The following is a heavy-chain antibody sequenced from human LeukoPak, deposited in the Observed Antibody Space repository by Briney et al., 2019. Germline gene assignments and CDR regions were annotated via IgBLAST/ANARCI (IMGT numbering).Heavy chain of an antibody. CDR3: ARDLKVAGRHGMDV. CDR2: IWFDGSNI. D-gene: IGHD6-19*01. V-gene: IGHV3-33*01. J-gene: IGHJ6*02. CDR1: GFTFSNYG. Sequence: PGGSLRLSCAASGFTFSNYGMHWVRQAPGKGLEWAAVIWFDGSNIYYADSVKGRFTISRDNSKNTLYLHMNSLRAEDTAVYYCARDLKVAGRHGMDVWGQGTTVTVSS.